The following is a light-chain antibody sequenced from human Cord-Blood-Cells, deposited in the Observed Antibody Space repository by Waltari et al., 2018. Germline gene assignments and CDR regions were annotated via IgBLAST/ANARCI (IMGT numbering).Light chain of an antibody. J-gene: IGLJ2*01. V-gene: IGLV2-23*02. CDR3: CSYAGSSTFVV. CDR1: SSDVGRYNL. Sequence: QSALTQPASVSGSPGQSITISCTGPSSDVGRYNLVSWYQQHPGKAPKLMIYEVSKRPSGVSNRFSGSKPGNTASLTISGLQAEDEADYYCCSYAGSSTFVVFGGGTKLTVL. CDR2: EVS.